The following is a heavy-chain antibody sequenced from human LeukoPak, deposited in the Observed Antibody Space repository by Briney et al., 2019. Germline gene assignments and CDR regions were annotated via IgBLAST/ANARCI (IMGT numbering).Heavy chain of an antibody. CDR2: ISAYSGNT. D-gene: IGHD3-3*01. CDR3: ARAPDDYDFWSGPFYY. J-gene: IGHJ4*02. CDR1: GYTFPNYG. V-gene: IGHV1-18*01. Sequence: ASVKVSCKASGYTFPNYGISWVRQAPGQGLEWMGWISAYSGNTNYAQNLQGRVTMTTDTSTSTAYMELRSLRSDDTAVYYCARAPDDYDFWSGPFYYWGRGTLVTVSS.